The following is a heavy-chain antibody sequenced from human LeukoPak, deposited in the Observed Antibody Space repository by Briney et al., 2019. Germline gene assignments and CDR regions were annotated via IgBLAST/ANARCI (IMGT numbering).Heavy chain of an antibody. V-gene: IGHV3-7*05. CDR3: ASYEQSVSNWYFDL. CDR2: IKEDGSEK. CDR1: GFTFNSYW. D-gene: IGHD3-16*01. Sequence: GGSLRLSCAASGFTFNSYWMNWVRQAPGKGLEWVANIKEDGSEKYYVDSVKGRFTISRDNAKNSLYLQMNSLRAEDTAVYYCASYEQSVSNWYFDLWGRGTLVTVSP. J-gene: IGHJ2*01.